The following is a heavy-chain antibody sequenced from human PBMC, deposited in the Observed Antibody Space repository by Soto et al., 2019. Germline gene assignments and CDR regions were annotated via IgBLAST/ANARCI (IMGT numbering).Heavy chain of an antibody. J-gene: IGHJ6*02. CDR3: ARMLGTSRLPYYGLAV. CDR1: GFTFSSYW. V-gene: IGHV3-74*01. Sequence: GGSLRLSCAASGFTFSSYWMHWVRQAPGKGLVWVSRISRDGGSISYADSVKGRFTISRDNAKNTLYLQMNSLRAEDTAVYYCARMLGTSRLPYYGLAVWGQGTTVTVSS. D-gene: IGHD2-2*01. CDR2: ISRDGGSI.